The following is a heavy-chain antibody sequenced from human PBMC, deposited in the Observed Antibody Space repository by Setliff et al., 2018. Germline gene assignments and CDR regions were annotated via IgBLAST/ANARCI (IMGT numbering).Heavy chain of an antibody. Sequence: GGSLRLSCEASGFTFKTYEMIWVRQAPGKGLERVSKTHTDGITIYSDFAKGRFAISRDNSGSILYLLMNSLRGEDTATYYCARDPNGDYIGAFDPWGQGTLVTVSS. CDR2: THTDGITI. CDR1: GFTFKTYE. D-gene: IGHD4-17*01. J-gene: IGHJ5*02. CDR3: ARDPNGDYIGAFDP. V-gene: IGHV3-48*03.